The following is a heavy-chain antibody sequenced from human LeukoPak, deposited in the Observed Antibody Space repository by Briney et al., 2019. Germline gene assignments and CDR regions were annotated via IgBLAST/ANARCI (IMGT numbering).Heavy chain of an antibody. CDR2: IYSSGIT. D-gene: IGHD6-13*01. CDR3: AKHDGSSWAY. V-gene: IGHV4-59*08. J-gene: IGHJ4*02. Sequence: SETLSLTCTVSGGSISGYYWSWIRQPPGKGLEWIGYIYSSGITDYNPPLKSRVTISEDTSKNQFSLRLGSVTAADTALYYCAKHDGSSWAYWGQGTLVTVSS. CDR1: GGSISGYY.